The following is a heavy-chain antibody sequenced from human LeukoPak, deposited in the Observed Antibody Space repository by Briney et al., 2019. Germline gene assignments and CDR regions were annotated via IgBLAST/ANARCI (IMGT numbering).Heavy chain of an antibody. CDR1: GFSFSRND. Sequence: GGSLRLSCAAPGFSFSRNDMHWVRQPTGKRLEWVSRIGSAGDTYNAGSVNGRFTISRGNANNSLYLHMNGLRAGDTAVYYCARSGVVTNSTDFTDYYCIDVWGKGTTVTVSS. CDR3: ARSGVVTNSTDFTDYYCIDV. CDR2: IGSAGDT. D-gene: IGHD3-22*01. J-gene: IGHJ6*03. V-gene: IGHV3-13*01.